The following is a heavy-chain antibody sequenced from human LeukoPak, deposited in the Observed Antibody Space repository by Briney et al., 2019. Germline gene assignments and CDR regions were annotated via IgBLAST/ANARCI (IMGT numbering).Heavy chain of an antibody. V-gene: IGHV4-59*01. CDR3: ARAYPSSSTD. Sequence: SETLSLTCTVSGGSISSYYWSWIRQPPGKGLEWIGYIYYSGSTNYNPSLKSRVTISVDTSKNQFSLKLSSVTAAGTAVYYCARAYPSSSTDWGQGLLVTVSS. D-gene: IGHD2-2*01. CDR1: GGSISSYY. J-gene: IGHJ4*02. CDR2: IYYSGST.